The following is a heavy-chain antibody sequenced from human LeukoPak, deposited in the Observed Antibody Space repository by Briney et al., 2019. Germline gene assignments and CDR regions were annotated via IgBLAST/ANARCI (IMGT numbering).Heavy chain of an antibody. V-gene: IGHV3-9*01. CDR2: ISWNSGST. CDR1: GFTFSSYA. Sequence: GGSLRLSCAASGFTFSSYAMHWVRQAPGKGLEWVSGISWNSGSTGYADSVKGRFTISRDNSKNTLYLQMNSLRAEDTAVYYCARDMGPSGSYYCDYWGQGTLVTVSS. CDR3: ARDMGPSGSYYCDY. J-gene: IGHJ4*02. D-gene: IGHD1-26*01.